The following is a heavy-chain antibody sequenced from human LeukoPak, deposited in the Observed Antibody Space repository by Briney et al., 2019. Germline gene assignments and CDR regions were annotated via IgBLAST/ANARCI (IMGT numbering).Heavy chain of an antibody. V-gene: IGHV3-9*03. D-gene: IGHD5-12*01. Sequence: GGSLRLSCAASGFTFDDYAMHWVRQAPGKGLEWVSGISWNSGSIGYADSVKGRFTISRDNAKNSLYLQMNSLRAEDMALYYCAKDGGEWLHYFDYWGQGTLVTVSS. CDR2: ISWNSGSI. J-gene: IGHJ4*02. CDR3: AKDGGEWLHYFDY. CDR1: GFTFDDYA.